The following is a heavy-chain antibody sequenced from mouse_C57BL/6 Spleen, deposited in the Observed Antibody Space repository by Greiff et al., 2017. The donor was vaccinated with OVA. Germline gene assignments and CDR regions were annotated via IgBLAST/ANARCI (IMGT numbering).Heavy chain of an antibody. D-gene: IGHD1-1*01. CDR1: GYTFTDYE. V-gene: IGHV1-15*01. Sequence: VQRVESGAELVRPGASVTLSCKASGYTFTDYEMHWVKQTPVHGLEWIGAIDPETGGTAYNQKFKGKAILTADKSSSTAYMELRSLTSEDSAVYYCTREGDYGSSPFDYWGQGTTLTVSS. CDR2: IDPETGGT. J-gene: IGHJ2*01. CDR3: TREGDYGSSPFDY.